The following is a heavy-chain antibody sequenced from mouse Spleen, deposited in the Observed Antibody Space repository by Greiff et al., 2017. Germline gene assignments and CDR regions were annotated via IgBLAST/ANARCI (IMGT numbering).Heavy chain of an antibody. D-gene: IGHD2-1*01. J-gene: IGHJ1*01. CDR2: ISYDGSN. Sequence: EESGPGLVKPSQSLSLTCSVTGYSITSGYYWNWIRQFPGNKLEWMGYISYDGSNNYNPSLKNRISITRDTSKNQFFLKLNSVTTEDTATYYCARDGESTIGYFDVWGAGTTVTVSS. CDR1: GYSITSGYY. CDR3: ARDGESTIGYFDV. V-gene: IGHV3-6*01.